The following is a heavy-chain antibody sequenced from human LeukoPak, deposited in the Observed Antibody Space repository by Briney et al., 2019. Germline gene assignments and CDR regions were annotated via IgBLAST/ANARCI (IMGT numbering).Heavy chain of an antibody. V-gene: IGHV1-18*01. CDR1: GYTFTSYG. CDR3: ARVLAMVRGVISYFDY. CDR2: ISAYNGNT. Sequence: GASVKVSCKASGYTFTSYGISWVRQAPGRGLEWMGWISAYNGNTNYAQKLQGRVTMTTDTSTSTAYMELRSLRSDDTAVYYCARVLAMVRGVISYFDYWGQGTLVTVSS. D-gene: IGHD3-10*01. J-gene: IGHJ4*02.